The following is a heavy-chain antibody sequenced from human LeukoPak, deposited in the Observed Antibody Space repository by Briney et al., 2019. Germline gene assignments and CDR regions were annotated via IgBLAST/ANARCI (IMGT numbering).Heavy chain of an antibody. Sequence: SETLSLTCTVSGYSITSGYYWGWIRQPPGKGLEWIGYIYYSGSTNYNPSLKSRVTISVDTSKNQFSLKLSSVTAADTAVYYCARSKLSGGAFDIWGQGTMVTVSS. CDR3: ARSKLSGGAFDI. D-gene: IGHD2-15*01. CDR2: IYYSGST. J-gene: IGHJ3*02. V-gene: IGHV4-61*01. CDR1: GYSITSGYY.